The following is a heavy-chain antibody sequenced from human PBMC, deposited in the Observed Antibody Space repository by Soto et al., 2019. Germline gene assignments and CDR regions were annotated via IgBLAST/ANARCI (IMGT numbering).Heavy chain of an antibody. CDR1: GGTFSSYA. D-gene: IGHD3-10*01. CDR3: ARGVTMVRYYGMDV. V-gene: IGHV1-69*01. J-gene: IGHJ6*02. Sequence: QVQLVQSGAEVKKPGSSVKVSCKASGGTFSSYAISWVRQAPGQGLEWMGGIIPIFGTANYAQKFQGRVTITADESTSKAYIELSSLRSEDTAVYYCARGVTMVRYYGMDVRGQGTTVTASS. CDR2: IIPIFGTA.